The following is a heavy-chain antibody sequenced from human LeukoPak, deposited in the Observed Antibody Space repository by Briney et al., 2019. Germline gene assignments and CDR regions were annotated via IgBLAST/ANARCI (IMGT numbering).Heavy chain of an antibody. V-gene: IGHV4-59*11. CDR1: GVSISSQY. J-gene: IGHJ5*02. Sequence: SETLSLTCTVSGVSISSQYWRWLRQPPGKGLEGGGYIYYSGSTNYNPSLKSRVTISVDTSKAQFSLKLSSVTAADTAVYYCASYRAVAGTAFDPWGQGTLVTVSS. CDR2: IYYSGST. D-gene: IGHD6-19*01. CDR3: ASYRAVAGTAFDP.